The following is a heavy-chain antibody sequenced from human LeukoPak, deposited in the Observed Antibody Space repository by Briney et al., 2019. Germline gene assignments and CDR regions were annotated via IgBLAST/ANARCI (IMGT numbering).Heavy chain of an antibody. Sequence: AGGSLRLSCAASGFTFSSYGMHSVRQAPGKGLEWVAFIRFDGSNKYYADSVKGRFTISRDNSKNTLYLQMNSLRAEDTAVYYCAKSGPDYDILTGYYTGGAFDYWGQGTLVTVSS. J-gene: IGHJ4*02. D-gene: IGHD3-9*01. V-gene: IGHV3-30*02. CDR3: AKSGPDYDILTGYYTGGAFDY. CDR2: IRFDGSNK. CDR1: GFTFSSYG.